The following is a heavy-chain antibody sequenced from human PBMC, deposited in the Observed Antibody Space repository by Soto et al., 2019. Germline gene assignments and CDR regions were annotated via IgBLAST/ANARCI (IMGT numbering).Heavy chain of an antibody. CDR1: GYTFTSYD. V-gene: IGHV1-8*01. CDR3: ARAAYYDFWSSYHAYYYYGMDV. D-gene: IGHD3-3*01. Sequence: GASVKVSCKASGYTFTSYDINWVRQATGQGLEWMGWMNPYSGNTSYAQKFQGRVTMTRNTSISTAYMELSSLRSEDTAVYYCARAAYYDFWSSYHAYYYYGMDVWGQGTTVTVSS. CDR2: MNPYSGNT. J-gene: IGHJ6*02.